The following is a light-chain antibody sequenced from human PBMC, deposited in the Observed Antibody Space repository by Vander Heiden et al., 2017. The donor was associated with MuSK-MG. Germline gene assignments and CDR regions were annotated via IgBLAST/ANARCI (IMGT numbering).Light chain of an antibody. V-gene: IGLV1-40*01. CDR1: NSNIGAGYD. J-gene: IGLJ1*01. Sequence: QSVLTQPPSVSGAPGQRVTISCTGTNSNIGAGYDVHWYQQVPGKAPKLLMFQNADRPSGVPDRFSGSNSGTSASLAITGLQAEDEADYYCQSYDSSLSASVFGTGTKVTGL. CDR3: QSYDSSLSASV. CDR2: QNA.